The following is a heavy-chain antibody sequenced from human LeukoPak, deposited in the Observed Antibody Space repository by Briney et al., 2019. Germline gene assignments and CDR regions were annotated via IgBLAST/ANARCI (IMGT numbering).Heavy chain of an antibody. D-gene: IGHD5-12*01. CDR1: GFSFSSYA. CDR3: VTARERRGYTGYDWNYFDH. J-gene: IGHJ4*02. V-gene: IGHV3-23*01. CDR2: ISGNGYST. Sequence: GGSLRLSCAVSGFSFSSYAMSWVRQAPGKGLEWVSSISGNGYSTYYAESVKGRFTVSRDNSKNTLYLQMSSLRVEDTAVYFCVTARERRGYTGYDWNYFDHWGQGSLVTVSS.